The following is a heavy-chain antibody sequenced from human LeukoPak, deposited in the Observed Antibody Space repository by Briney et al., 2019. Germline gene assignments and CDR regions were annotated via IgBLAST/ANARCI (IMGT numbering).Heavy chain of an antibody. CDR3: ARGKGFGVVSYYYYGMDV. Sequence: GGSLRLSCAASGFTVSSNYMSWVRQAPGKGLELVSVIYSGGSTYYPDSVMGRFTISRDNSKNTLYLQMNSLRAEDTAVYYCARGKGFGVVSYYYYGMDVWGQGTTVTVSS. D-gene: IGHD3-3*01. CDR2: IYSGGST. V-gene: IGHV3-66*02. CDR1: GFTVSSNY. J-gene: IGHJ6*02.